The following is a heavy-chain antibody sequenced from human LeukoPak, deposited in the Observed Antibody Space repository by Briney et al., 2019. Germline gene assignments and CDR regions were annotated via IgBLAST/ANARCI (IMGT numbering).Heavy chain of an antibody. V-gene: IGHV1-2*02. CDR2: INPNSGGT. Sequence: ASVKVSCKASGYTFTGYYMHWVRQAPGQGLEWMGWINPNSGGTNYAQKFQGRVTMTRNTSISTAYMELSSLRSEDTAVYYCARGLGSSSWYAFYTWFDPWGQGTLVTVSS. D-gene: IGHD6-13*01. J-gene: IGHJ5*02. CDR1: GYTFTGYY. CDR3: ARGLGSSSWYAFYTWFDP.